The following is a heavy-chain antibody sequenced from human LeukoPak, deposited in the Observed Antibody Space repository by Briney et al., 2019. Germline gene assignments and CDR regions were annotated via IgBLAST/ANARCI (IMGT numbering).Heavy chain of an antibody. CDR1: GLTVSSTY. V-gene: IGHV3-66*01. J-gene: IGHJ4*02. D-gene: IGHD3-16*02. CDR3: ARVVFGDLSAHYFDH. CDR2: FYTSRTT. Sequence: PGGSLRLSCEVSGLTVSSTYMTWVRQAPGKGPEWVSVFYTSRTTYYADSVQGRFIISRDNFKNTLYLQMNSLRAEDTAVYFCARVVFGDLSAHYFDHWGQGALVTVSS.